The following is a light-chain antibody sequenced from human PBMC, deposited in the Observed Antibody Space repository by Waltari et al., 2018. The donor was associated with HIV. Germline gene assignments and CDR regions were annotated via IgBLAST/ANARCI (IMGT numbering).Light chain of an antibody. J-gene: IGLJ2*01. V-gene: IGLV2-8*01. CDR1: SSDVGGYNY. CDR2: EVS. CDR3: SSYAGSNNVV. Sequence: QSALTQPPSASGSPGQSVTISCTGTSSDVGGYNYVSWYQQHPGKAPKLMIYEVSKRPAGGPDRFSGSKSGNTASLTVSGLQAEDEADYYGSSYAGSNNVVFGGGTKLTVL.